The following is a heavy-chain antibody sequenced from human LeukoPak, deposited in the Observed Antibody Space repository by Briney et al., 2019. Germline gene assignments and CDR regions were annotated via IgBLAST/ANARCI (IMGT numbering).Heavy chain of an antibody. CDR3: AKQYGYNYRGYFDH. CDR1: GFTFSSYA. V-gene: IGHV3-23*01. J-gene: IGHJ4*02. Sequence: GGSLRLSCAASGFTFSSYAMTWVRQAPGKGLEWVSSVSGSGAGTYYADSIKGRFTISRDNSKNTLFLQMISLRAEDTAVYYCAKQYGYNYRGYFDHWGQGALVTVSS. CDR2: VSGSGAGT. D-gene: IGHD5-24*01.